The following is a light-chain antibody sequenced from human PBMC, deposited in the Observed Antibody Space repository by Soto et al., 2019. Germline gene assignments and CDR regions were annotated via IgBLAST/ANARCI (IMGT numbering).Light chain of an antibody. V-gene: IGKV2D-29*01. CDR1: QIVVHSDGKTR. Sequence: DILLTQSPLSVSVTPGQPASISCISSQIVVHSDGKTRLYWYLQRPGQPPHLLIYEVSHRFSGVPDRFSGSGSGTDFTLTVSRVEAEDVGVYYCMQTKQLPVTFGQGTKVDIK. CDR2: EVS. CDR3: MQTKQLPVT. J-gene: IGKJ1*01.